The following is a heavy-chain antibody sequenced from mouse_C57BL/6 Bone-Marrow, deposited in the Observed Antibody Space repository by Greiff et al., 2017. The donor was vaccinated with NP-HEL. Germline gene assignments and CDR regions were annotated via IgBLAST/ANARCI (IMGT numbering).Heavy chain of an antibody. Sequence: QVQLKQPGAELVMPGASVKLSCKASGYTFTSYWIHWVKQRPGQGLEWIGEIDPSDSYTNYNQKFKGKSTLTVDKSSSTAYMQLSSLTSEDSAVYYCARDGYYPYYYAMDYWGQGTSVTVSS. CDR3: ARDGYYPYYYAMDY. D-gene: IGHD2-3*01. V-gene: IGHV1-69*01. J-gene: IGHJ4*01. CDR2: IDPSDSYT. CDR1: GYTFTSYW.